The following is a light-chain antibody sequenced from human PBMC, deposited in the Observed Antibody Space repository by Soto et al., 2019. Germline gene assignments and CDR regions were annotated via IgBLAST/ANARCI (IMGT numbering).Light chain of an antibody. V-gene: IGKV1-39*01. CDR1: QSISSY. CDR2: AAS. CDR3: QKINSTLWT. J-gene: IGKJ1*01. Sequence: DIQMTQSPSSLSASVGDRVTITCRASQSISSYLNWYQQKPGKAPKLLIYAASSLQSGVPSRFSGSEPGRDFTLPIRGWQPEDFAPNSGQKINSTLWTFAKGTKGKT.